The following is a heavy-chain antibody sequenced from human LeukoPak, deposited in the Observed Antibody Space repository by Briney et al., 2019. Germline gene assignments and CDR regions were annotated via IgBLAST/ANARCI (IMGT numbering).Heavy chain of an antibody. CDR2: IIPILGIA. CDR3: ARDYYDSSGYYLSWFDP. J-gene: IGHJ5*02. CDR1: GGTFSSYA. Sequence: SVKVSCKASGGTFSSYAISWVRQAPGQGPEWMGRIIPILGIANYAQKFQGRVTITADKSTSTAYMELSSLRSEDTAVYYCARDYYDSSGYYLSWFDPWGQGTLVTVSS. V-gene: IGHV1-69*04. D-gene: IGHD3-22*01.